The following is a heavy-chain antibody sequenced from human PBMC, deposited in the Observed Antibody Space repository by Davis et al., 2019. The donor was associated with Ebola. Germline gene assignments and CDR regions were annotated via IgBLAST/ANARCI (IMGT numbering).Heavy chain of an antibody. Sequence: GESLKISCAASGFTFSSYSMNWVRQAPGKGLEWVSSISSSSSYIYYADSVKGRFTISRDNAQNSLYLQMNSLRAEDTAVYYCARTPPRGYDFWSGYAYYYYYGMDVWGQGTTVTVSS. V-gene: IGHV3-21*01. J-gene: IGHJ6*02. CDR2: ISSSSSYI. CDR1: GFTFSSYS. D-gene: IGHD3-3*01. CDR3: ARTPPRGYDFWSGYAYYYYYGMDV.